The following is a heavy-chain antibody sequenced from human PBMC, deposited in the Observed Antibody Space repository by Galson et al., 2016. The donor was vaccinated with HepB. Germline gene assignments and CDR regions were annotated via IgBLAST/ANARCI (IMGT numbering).Heavy chain of an antibody. Sequence: SLRLSCAASGFTFSDYVVHWVRQAPGKGLEWVSSISGSGGTTSFADSVRGRFTISRDTSRNTVSLLMNSLRAEDTAVYYCAKAQKRTEHQRTKYFFDSWGQGTQVTVSS. J-gene: IGHJ4*02. CDR1: GFTFSDYV. V-gene: IGHV3-23*01. D-gene: IGHD2-2*01. CDR2: ISGSGGTT. CDR3: AKAQKRTEHQRTKYFFDS.